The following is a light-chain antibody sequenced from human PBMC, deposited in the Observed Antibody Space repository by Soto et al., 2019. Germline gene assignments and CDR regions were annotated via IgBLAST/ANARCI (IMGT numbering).Light chain of an antibody. Sequence: EIVLTQSPATLSSFPGDRVTLSCRASQYINTRLAWYQHRPGQAPRLLIYQTSIRAAGIPARFSASGSGTDFTLTINRLEPEDSAVYFCQQYGNLPLTFGGGTKVEIK. V-gene: IGKV3-20*01. J-gene: IGKJ4*01. CDR2: QTS. CDR1: QYINTR. CDR3: QQYGNLPLT.